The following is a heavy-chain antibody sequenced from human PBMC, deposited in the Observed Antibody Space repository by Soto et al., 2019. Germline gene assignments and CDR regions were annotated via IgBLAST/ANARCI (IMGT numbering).Heavy chain of an antibody. CDR2: FRAGGDDGTT. J-gene: IGHJ4*02. CDR1: GFTFSNSW. D-gene: IGHD3-10*01. CDR3: AKKVNSGSGSQYFDY. V-gene: IGHV3-23*01. Sequence: GGSLRLSCKDSGFTFSNSWMHWVRQAPGKGLEWVSGFRAGGDDGTTYYADSVKGRFTISRDNSKNTLFLQMNSLRAEDTAIYYCAKKVNSGSGSQYFDYFGQGTLVTVSS.